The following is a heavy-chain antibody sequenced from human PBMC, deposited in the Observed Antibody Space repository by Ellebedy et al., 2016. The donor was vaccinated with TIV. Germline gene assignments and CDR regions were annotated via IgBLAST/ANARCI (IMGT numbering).Heavy chain of an antibody. CDR1: AGTFSSNA. J-gene: IGHJ4*02. CDR3: ARDHCGGDCSTFDY. CDR2: IITILGIA. V-gene: IGHV1-69*04. Sequence: AASVMVSCKASAGTFSSNAISWVLQAPGQGLEWMGRIITILGIANYAQKFQGRVTITADKSTSTAYMELSSLRSEDTAVYYCARDHCGGDCSTFDYWGQGTLVTVSS. D-gene: IGHD2-21*02.